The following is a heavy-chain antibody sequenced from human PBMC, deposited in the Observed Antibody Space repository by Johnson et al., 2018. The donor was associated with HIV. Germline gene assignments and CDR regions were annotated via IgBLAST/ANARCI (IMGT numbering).Heavy chain of an antibody. Sequence: VQLVESGGGVVQPGGSLRLSCAASGFTVSSNYMSWVRQAPGKGLELVSVIYSGGSTYYAYFVKGRFTISRDNSKNTLYLQMNSLRAEDTAVYYCASHYYDSSGYYFDAFDIWGQGTMVTVSS. V-gene: IGHV3-66*04. CDR3: ASHYYDSSGYYFDAFDI. J-gene: IGHJ3*02. CDR1: GFTVSSNY. CDR2: IYSGGST. D-gene: IGHD3-22*01.